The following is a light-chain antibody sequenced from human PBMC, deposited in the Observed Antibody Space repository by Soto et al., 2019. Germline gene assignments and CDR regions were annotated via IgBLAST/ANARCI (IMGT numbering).Light chain of an antibody. CDR3: HQSDNFPLT. J-gene: IGKJ4*01. V-gene: IGKV1-33*01. CDR2: DSS. Sequence: DTQMTQSPSSLSTSVGDSVTITCQASRDISKYLNWYQQKPGKAPNLLIYDSSNLETGVPSRFSGSGSGTHFTFTISSLQPEDIATYYCHQSDNFPLTFGGGTKVEIK. CDR1: RDISKY.